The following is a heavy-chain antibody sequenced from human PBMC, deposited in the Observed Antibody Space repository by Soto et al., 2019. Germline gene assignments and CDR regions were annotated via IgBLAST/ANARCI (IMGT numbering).Heavy chain of an antibody. CDR3: AKDGGVSSGWTSAYWYFDL. Sequence: EVQLLESGGGLVQPGGSLRLSCAASGFTFSSYAMSWVRQAPGKGLEWVSAISGSGGSTYYADSVKGRFTISRDNSKNTLYLQMNSLRAEDTAVYYCAKDGGVSSGWTSAYWYFDLWGRGTLVTVSS. J-gene: IGHJ2*01. D-gene: IGHD6-19*01. V-gene: IGHV3-23*01. CDR2: ISGSGGST. CDR1: GFTFSSYA.